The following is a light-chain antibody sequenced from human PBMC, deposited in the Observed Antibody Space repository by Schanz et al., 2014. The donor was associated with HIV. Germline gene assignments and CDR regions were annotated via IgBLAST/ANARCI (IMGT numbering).Light chain of an antibody. CDR1: SSDVGGDNY. CDR3: QSYDSTLSAFV. J-gene: IGLJ1*01. V-gene: IGLV2-14*01. Sequence: QSALTQPASVSGSPGQSITISCTGASSDVGGDNYVSWYQQHPGRAPKLMIYDVSNRPSGVPDRFSGSKSGTSASLAISGLRSEDEADYFCQSYDSTLSAFVFATGTKLTVL. CDR2: DVS.